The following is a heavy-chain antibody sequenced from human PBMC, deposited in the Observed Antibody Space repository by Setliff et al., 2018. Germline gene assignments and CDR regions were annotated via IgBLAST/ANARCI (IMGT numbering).Heavy chain of an antibody. CDR3: ARDMGQPYYFES. CDR2: IYYTGST. CDR1: GGSISSSSHY. Sequence: SETLSLTCTVSGGSISSSSHYWGWIRQPPGKGLEWIGSIYYTGSTYYNPSLKSRVTMSVDTSKRQFSLKLGSATAADTAVYNCARDMGQPYYFESWGLGTLVTVSS. J-gene: IGHJ4*02. V-gene: IGHV4-39*07. D-gene: IGHD1-1*01.